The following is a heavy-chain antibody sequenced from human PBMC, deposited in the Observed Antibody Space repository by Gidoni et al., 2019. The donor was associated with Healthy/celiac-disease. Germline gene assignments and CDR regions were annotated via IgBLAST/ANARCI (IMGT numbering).Heavy chain of an antibody. CDR1: GFTFSGYS. Sequence: EVQLLESGGGLVQPGGDLIISCASSGFTFSGYSISWVRPAPGKGLEWVSAISGSGGSTYYADSVKGRFTISRDNSKNTLYLQMNSLRAEDTAVYYCAKDGRVLLWFGELLSSLVNWFDPWGQGTLVTVSS. J-gene: IGHJ5*02. D-gene: IGHD3-10*01. CDR3: AKDGRVLLWFGELLSSLVNWFDP. CDR2: ISGSGGST. V-gene: IGHV3-23*01.